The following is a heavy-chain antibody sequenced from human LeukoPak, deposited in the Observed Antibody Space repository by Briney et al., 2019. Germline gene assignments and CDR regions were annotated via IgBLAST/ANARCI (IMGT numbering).Heavy chain of an antibody. D-gene: IGHD6-19*01. V-gene: IGHV4-38-2*01. CDR2: IYHSGST. CDR1: GYSISSGYY. Sequence: PSETLSLTCVVSGYSISSGYYWGWIRQPPGKGLEWIGSIYHSGSTYYNPSLKSRVTISVDTSKNQFSLKLSSVTAADTAVYYCARLPRVVVAGPFAYWGQGTLVTVSS. CDR3: ARLPRVVVAGPFAY. J-gene: IGHJ4*02.